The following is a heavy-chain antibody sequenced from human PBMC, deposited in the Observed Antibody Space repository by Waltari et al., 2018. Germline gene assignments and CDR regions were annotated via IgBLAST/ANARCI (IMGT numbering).Heavy chain of an antibody. CDR1: GYTVNGYH. CDR2: INPNSGGT. CDR3: ASRRSYGDFDY. V-gene: IGHV1-2*02. J-gene: IGHJ4*02. D-gene: IGHD4-17*01. Sequence: VQLVQSGAEVKKPVASVKVCCQASGYTVNGYHMHWLRQAPGQGLEWMGWINPNSGGTNYAQKFQGRATMTRDTSISTAYMELSRLRSDDTAVYYCASRRSYGDFDYWGQGTLVTVSS.